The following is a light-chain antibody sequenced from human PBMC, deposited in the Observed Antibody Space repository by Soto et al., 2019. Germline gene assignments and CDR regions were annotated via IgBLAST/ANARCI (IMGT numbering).Light chain of an antibody. CDR1: SSNIGAGYD. J-gene: IGLJ2*01. V-gene: IGLV1-40*01. CDR2: GNN. CDR3: QSYDSSLSGSVV. Sequence: QPVLTQPPSVSAAPGQRVTISCTGSSSNIGAGYDVHWYQHLPRTAPKLLIYGNNNRPSGVPDRFSGSKSGTSASLAITGLQAEDEADYYCQSYDSSLSGSVVFGGGTKLTVL.